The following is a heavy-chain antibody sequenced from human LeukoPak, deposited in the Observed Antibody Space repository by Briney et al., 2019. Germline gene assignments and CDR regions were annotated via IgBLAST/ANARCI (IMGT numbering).Heavy chain of an antibody. D-gene: IGHD3-10*01. V-gene: IGHV4-39*01. CDR1: GGSISSSSYY. Sequence: SETLSLTCTVSGGSISSSSYYWGWIRQPPGKGLEWIGSIYYSGSTYYNPSLKSRVTISVDTSMNQFSLKLHSVTAADTAVYHCARIHGSGTYYNPQNWFDPWGQGALVTVST. J-gene: IGHJ5*02. CDR2: IYYSGST. CDR3: ARIHGSGTYYNPQNWFDP.